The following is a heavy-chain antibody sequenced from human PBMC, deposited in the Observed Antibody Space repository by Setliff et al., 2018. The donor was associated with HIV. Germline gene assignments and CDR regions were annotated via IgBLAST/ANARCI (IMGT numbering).Heavy chain of an antibody. J-gene: IGHJ4*02. CDR3: AREPSTDHGNFDY. D-gene: IGHD2-2*01. CDR2: IYVSGTTIYT. V-gene: IGHV4-4*07. CDR1: GGSISTFH. Sequence: KPSETLSLTCTVSGGSISTFHWTWIRQPAGQGLEWIGRIYVSGTTIYTNYNPSLESRITMSVDTSKNQFSLKLNSVTAADTAVYFCAREPSTDHGNFDYWGQGTLVTVSS.